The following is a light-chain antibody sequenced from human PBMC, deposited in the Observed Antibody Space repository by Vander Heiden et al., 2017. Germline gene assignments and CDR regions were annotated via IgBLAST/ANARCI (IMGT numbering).Light chain of an antibody. CDR2: DNY. Sequence: QSVLTRPPSVYAAPGQKVTISCSGNNFNIASNNVAWYHHLTGTPPKLLIYDNYHRPSGIPDRFSGSHSGTSATLAITGLQTGDEADYYCGTWDRSLSGLIFGGGTKLTVL. J-gene: IGLJ2*01. CDR3: GTWDRSLSGLI. CDR1: NFNIASNN. V-gene: IGLV1-51*01.